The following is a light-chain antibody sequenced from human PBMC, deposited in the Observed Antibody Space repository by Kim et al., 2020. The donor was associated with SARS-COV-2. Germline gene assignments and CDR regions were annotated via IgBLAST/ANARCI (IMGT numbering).Light chain of an antibody. Sequence: GAPGKTATITCGGTNLGSKSVHWYQQKPGQAPVVVISHDDDRPSGIPERFSGSNSGNTATLTISRVEAGDEADHYCQVWDGVSDQYVFGTGTKVTVL. CDR1: NLGSKS. CDR2: HDD. CDR3: QVWDGVSDQYV. J-gene: IGLJ1*01. V-gene: IGLV3-21*04.